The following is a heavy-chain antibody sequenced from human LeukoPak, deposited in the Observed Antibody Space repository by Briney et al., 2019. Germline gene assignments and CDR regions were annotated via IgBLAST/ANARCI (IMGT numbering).Heavy chain of an antibody. CDR1: GGTFSSYA. Sequence: GASVKVSCTASGGTFSSYAISWVRQAPGQGLEWMGGITPIFGTANYAQKFQGRVTITADESTSTAYMELSSLRSEDTAVYYCATLQDRNDFWSGYYRDYWGQGTLVTVSS. V-gene: IGHV1-69*13. J-gene: IGHJ4*02. CDR2: ITPIFGTA. D-gene: IGHD3-3*01. CDR3: ATLQDRNDFWSGYYRDY.